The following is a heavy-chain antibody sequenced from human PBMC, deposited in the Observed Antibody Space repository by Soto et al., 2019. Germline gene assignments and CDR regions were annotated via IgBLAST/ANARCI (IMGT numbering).Heavy chain of an antibody. V-gene: IGHV1-69*13. CDR1: GGTFSSYA. Sequence: SVKVSCKASGGTFSSYAISWVRQAPGQGLEWMGGIIPIFGTANYAQKFQGRVTITADESTSTAYMELSSLRSEDTAVYYCASPGGGDYDSSGFFYWGQGTLVTVSS. CDR3: ASPGGGDYDSSGFFY. J-gene: IGHJ4*02. CDR2: IIPIFGTA. D-gene: IGHD3-22*01.